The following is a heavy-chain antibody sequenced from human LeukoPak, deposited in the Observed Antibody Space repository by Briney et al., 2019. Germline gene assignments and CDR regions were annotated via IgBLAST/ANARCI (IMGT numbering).Heavy chain of an antibody. D-gene: IGHD6-13*01. CDR2: IYSGGST. Sequence: PGGSLRLSCAAPGFTVSSNYMSWVRQAPGKGLEWVSVIYSGGSTYYADSVKGRFTISRDNSKNTLYLQMNSLRAEDTAVYYCARRVASEVAAAHDYAFDIWGQGTMVTVSS. J-gene: IGHJ3*02. V-gene: IGHV3-66*01. CDR3: ARRVASEVAAAHDYAFDI. CDR1: GFTVSSNY.